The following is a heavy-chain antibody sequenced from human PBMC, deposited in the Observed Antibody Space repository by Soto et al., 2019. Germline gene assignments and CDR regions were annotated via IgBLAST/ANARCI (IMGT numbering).Heavy chain of an antibody. Sequence: GESLKISCKGSGYSFTGYWITWVRQMPGKGLEWMGKIDPSDSYTDYSPSFQGHVTISADKSISTAYLQWSSLKASDTAMYYCARHVAVVTPRGDYGMDVWGQGTTVTVSS. V-gene: IGHV5-10-1*01. J-gene: IGHJ6*02. CDR3: ARHVAVVTPRGDYGMDV. CDR1: GYSFTGYW. D-gene: IGHD2-15*01. CDR2: IDPSDSYT.